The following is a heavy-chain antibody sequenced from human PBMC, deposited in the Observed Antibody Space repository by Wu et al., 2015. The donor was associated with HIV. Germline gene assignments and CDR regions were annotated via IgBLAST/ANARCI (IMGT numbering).Heavy chain of an antibody. Sequence: QVQLVQSGAEVKKPGSSVKVSCKASGGTFSSYAISWVRQAPGQGLEWMGGIIPIFGTANYAQKFQGRVTITADESTSTAYMELSSLRSEDTAVYYCAGESPHAGSGYYFLHREKSYYFDYWGQGTLVTVSS. CDR2: IIPIFGTA. D-gene: IGHD3-22*01. CDR1: GGTFSSYA. CDR3: AGESPHAGSGYYFLHREKSYYFDY. J-gene: IGHJ4*02. V-gene: IGHV1-69*12.